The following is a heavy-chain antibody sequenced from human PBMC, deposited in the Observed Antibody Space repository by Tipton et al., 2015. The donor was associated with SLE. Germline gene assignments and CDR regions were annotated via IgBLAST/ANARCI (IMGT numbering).Heavy chain of an antibody. CDR3: ASGKGWTRVRGVIPLSFDL. CDR1: GGSISSYY. J-gene: IGHJ2*01. D-gene: IGHD3-10*02. Sequence: TLSLTCTVSGGSISSYYWSWIPQPPGKGLEWIGYIYYSGSTNYNPSLKSRVTKSVDTSKNQFSLKLSSVTAADTAVYYCASGKGWTRVRGVIPLSFDLCARGPLVTASS. CDR2: IYYSGST. V-gene: IGHV4-59*12.